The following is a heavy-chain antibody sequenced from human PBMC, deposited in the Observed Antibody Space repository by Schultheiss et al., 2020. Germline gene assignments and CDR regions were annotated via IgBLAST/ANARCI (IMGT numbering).Heavy chain of an antibody. CDR3: ARDLNGNYYMTWYLDL. Sequence: GESLKISCAASGFTFSSYAMSWVRQAPGKGLEWVSAISGSGGSTYYADSVKGRFTISRDNSKNTLYLQMNSLRAEDTAVYYCARDLNGNYYMTWYLDLWGRGTQVNVSS. V-gene: IGHV3-23*01. D-gene: IGHD5-24*01. CDR1: GFTFSSYA. CDR2: ISGSGGST. J-gene: IGHJ2*01.